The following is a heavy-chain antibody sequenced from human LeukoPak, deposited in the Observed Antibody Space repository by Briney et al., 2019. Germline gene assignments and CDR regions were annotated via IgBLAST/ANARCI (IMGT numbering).Heavy chain of an antibody. CDR3: ARGYSYGYWGADY. J-gene: IGHJ4*02. D-gene: IGHD5-18*01. CDR1: GFPFSTYS. Sequence: GGSLRLSCAASGFPFSTYSMNWVRQAPGKGLEWVSSISSSSSYIYYADSVKGRFTISRDNAKNSLYLQMNSLRAEDTAVYYCARGYSYGYWGADYWGQGTLVTVSS. V-gene: IGHV3-21*01. CDR2: ISSSSSYI.